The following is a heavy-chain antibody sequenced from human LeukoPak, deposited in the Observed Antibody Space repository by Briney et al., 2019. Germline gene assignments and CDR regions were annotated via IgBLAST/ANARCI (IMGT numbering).Heavy chain of an antibody. CDR1: AFTFSSYS. J-gene: IGHJ4*02. Sequence: GGSLRLSCAASAFTFSSYSMNWVRQAPGKGLEWVSYISSSGSTTYYADSVKGLFTISRDNAKNSLYLQMNSLRGEDTAMYYCARDLDYYDSSGSHRRRNYFDYWGQGTLVTVSS. D-gene: IGHD3-22*01. CDR3: ARDLDYYDSSGSHRRRNYFDY. V-gene: IGHV3-48*01. CDR2: ISSSGSTT.